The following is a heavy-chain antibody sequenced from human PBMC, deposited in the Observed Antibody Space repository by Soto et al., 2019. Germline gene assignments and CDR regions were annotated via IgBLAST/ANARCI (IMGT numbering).Heavy chain of an antibody. CDR1: GYTFTSYN. CDR3: ARDMVDCSSTSCYAGIYYYYYGMDV. V-gene: IGHV1-2*04. Sequence: ASVKVSCKASGYTFTSYNINWVRQAPGQGLEWMGWINPNSGGTNYAQKFQGWVTMTRDTSISTAYMELSRLRSDDTAVYYCARDMVDCSSTSCYAGIYYYYYGMDVWGQGTTVTVSS. CDR2: INPNSGGT. D-gene: IGHD2-2*01. J-gene: IGHJ6*02.